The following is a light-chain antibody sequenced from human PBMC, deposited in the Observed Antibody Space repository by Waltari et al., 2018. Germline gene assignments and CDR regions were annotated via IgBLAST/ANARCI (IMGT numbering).Light chain of an antibody. J-gene: IGKJ4*01. CDR3: QQRRNWPLT. V-gene: IGKV3-11*01. CDR1: QSVGTY. CDR2: DAS. Sequence: EIVLTQSPAILSFSPGERATLSCRASQSVGTYLAWYQQLPGQSPRLLISDASYRATGIPARFSGSVSETDFTLSISSLQPEDFAVYYCQQRRNWPLTFGGGTRVQI.